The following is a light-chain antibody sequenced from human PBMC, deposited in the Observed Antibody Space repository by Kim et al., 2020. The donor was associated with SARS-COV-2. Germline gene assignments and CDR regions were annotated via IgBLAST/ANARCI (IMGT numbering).Light chain of an antibody. Sequence: QSVLTQPPSVSGAPGQRVTISCTGSSSNVGAGFDVHWYQQLPGTAPKLLIFATTSRPSGVPDRFSASKSGTSASLAITGLQPEDEADYYCQSFDNSLSGWVFGGGTQLTVL. V-gene: IGLV1-40*01. CDR1: SSNVGAGFD. J-gene: IGLJ3*02. CDR3: QSFDNSLSGWV. CDR2: ATT.